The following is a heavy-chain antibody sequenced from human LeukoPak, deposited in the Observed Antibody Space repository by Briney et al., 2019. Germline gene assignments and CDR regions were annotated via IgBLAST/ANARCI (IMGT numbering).Heavy chain of an antibody. Sequence: GGSLRLSCAASGFTFSSYWMHWVRQAPGKGLVWVSRINSDGSTTSYADSVKGRFSISRDNAKNTVYLQMNSLRAEDTALYYCARAACCDGDCSSSSLQHWGQGTLVTVSS. V-gene: IGHV3-74*01. CDR2: INSDGSTT. J-gene: IGHJ1*01. D-gene: IGHD2-21*02. CDR1: GFTFSSYW. CDR3: ARAACCDGDCSSSSLQH.